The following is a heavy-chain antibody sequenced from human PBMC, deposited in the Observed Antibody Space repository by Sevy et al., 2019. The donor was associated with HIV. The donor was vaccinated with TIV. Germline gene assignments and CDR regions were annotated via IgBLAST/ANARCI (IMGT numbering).Heavy chain of an antibody. J-gene: IGHJ4*02. CDR3: ARAGGYSSSFDY. V-gene: IGHV3-21*01. CDR2: ISSSSSYI. D-gene: IGHD5-18*01. CDR1: GFTFSSYS. Sequence: GGSLRFSCAASGFTFSSYSMNLVRQAPGKGLEWVSSISSSSSYIYYADSVKGRFTISRDNAKNSLYLQMNSLRAEDTAVYYCARAGGYSSSFDYSGQGTLVTVSS.